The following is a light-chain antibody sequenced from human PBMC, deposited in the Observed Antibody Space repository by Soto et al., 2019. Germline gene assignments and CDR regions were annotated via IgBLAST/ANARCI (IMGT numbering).Light chain of an antibody. CDR2: GAV. Sequence: EIVLTQSPGTLSLSPGERATLSCRASQSVSNNYLAWYQHKPGQAPRLLIYGAVTRANDIADKFSGSGSGTDFTLTISRLEPEDFAVYYCQQYGSSPYTFGQGTKLEIK. V-gene: IGKV3-20*01. J-gene: IGKJ2*01. CDR3: QQYGSSPYT. CDR1: QSVSNNY.